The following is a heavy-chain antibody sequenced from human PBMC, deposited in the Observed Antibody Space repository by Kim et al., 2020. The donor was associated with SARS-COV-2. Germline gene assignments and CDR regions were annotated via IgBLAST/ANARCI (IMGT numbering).Heavy chain of an antibody. CDR3: ASTRGGIQLWLRGRGYYGMDV. CDR1: GYTFTSYA. V-gene: IGHV1-3*01. Sequence: ASVKVSCKASGYTFTSYAMHWVRQAPGQRLEWMGWINAGNGNTKYSQKFQGRVTITRDTSASTAYMELSSLRSEDTAVYYCASTRGGIQLWLRGRGYYGMDVWGQGTTVTVSS. J-gene: IGHJ6*02. D-gene: IGHD5-18*01. CDR2: INAGNGNT.